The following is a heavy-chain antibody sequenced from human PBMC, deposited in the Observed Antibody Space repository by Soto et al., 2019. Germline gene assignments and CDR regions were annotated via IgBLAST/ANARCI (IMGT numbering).Heavy chain of an antibody. CDR1: GDSVSSNSAA. V-gene: IGHV6-1*01. D-gene: IGHD6-13*01. J-gene: IGHJ6*02. CDR3: ARGTSSSSWYLYYYGMDV. CDR2: TYYRSKWYN. Sequence: PSQTLSLTCAISGDSVSSNSAAWNWIRQSPSRGLEWLGRTYYRSKWYNDYAVSVKSRITINPDTSKNQFSLQLNSVTPEDTAVYYCARGTSSSSWYLYYYGMDVWGQGTTVTVSS.